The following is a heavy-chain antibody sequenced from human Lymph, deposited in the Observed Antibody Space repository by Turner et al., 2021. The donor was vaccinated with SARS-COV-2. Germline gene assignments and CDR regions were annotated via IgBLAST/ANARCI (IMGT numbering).Heavy chain of an antibody. J-gene: IGHJ4*02. CDR3: ARGAAYCSGGSCYRKGFDY. Sequence: QVQLVQSGAELKKPGSSVKVSCKPSGGTFSSSAISWVRQAPGQGLEWMGGIIPIFGTANYAQRFQGRVTITADESTSTAYMELRSLRSEETAVYYCARGAAYCSGGSCYRKGFDYWGQGTPVTVSS. CDR1: GGTFSSSA. V-gene: IGHV1-69*01. CDR2: IIPIFGTA. D-gene: IGHD2-15*01.